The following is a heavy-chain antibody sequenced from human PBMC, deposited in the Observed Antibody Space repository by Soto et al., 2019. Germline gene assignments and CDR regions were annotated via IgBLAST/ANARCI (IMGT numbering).Heavy chain of an antibody. V-gene: IGHV4-4*07. CDR3: VRVAGVYERLSWGGGWFDP. CDR2: IYTSGST. D-gene: IGHD2-2*01. Sequence: QVQLQESGPGLVKPSETLSLTCTVSGGSISSYYWSWIRQPAGKGLEWIGRIYTSGSTNYNPSLKSPVAMSVDTSKIQFSLKVSSVTAADTAVYYCVRVAGVYERLSWGGGWFDPWGQRALVTVS. J-gene: IGHJ5*02. CDR1: GGSISSYY.